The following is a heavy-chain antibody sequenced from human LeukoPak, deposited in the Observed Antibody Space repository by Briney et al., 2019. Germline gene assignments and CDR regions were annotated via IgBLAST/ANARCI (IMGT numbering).Heavy chain of an antibody. Sequence: PSETLSLTCAVYGGSFSGYYWSWIRQPPGKGLEWIGEINHSGSTNYNPSLKSRVTISVDTSKNQFSLKLSSVTVADTAVYYCARGLRATYYYGSGRRYYYMDVWGKGTTVTVSS. CDR1: GGSFSGYY. V-gene: IGHV4-34*01. D-gene: IGHD3-10*01. CDR3: ARGLRATYYYGSGRRYYYMDV. CDR2: INHSGST. J-gene: IGHJ6*03.